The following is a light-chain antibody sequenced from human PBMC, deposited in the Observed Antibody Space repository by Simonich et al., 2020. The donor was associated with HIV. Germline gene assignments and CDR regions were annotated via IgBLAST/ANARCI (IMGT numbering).Light chain of an antibody. CDR2: WAS. Sequence: DIVMTQSPDSLAVSLGERATINCKSSQTLSYISNNKNYLAWYQQKPGQPPKLLIYWASTRESGVPDRFSGSGSGTDFTLTISSLQAEDVAVYYCQEYYCTPLTFGGGTKVEIK. CDR3: QEYYCTPLT. CDR1: QTLSYISNNKNY. V-gene: IGKV4-1*01. J-gene: IGKJ4*01.